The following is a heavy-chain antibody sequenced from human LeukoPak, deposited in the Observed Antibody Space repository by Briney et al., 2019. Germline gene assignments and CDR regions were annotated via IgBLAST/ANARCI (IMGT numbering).Heavy chain of an antibody. V-gene: IGHV4-59*01. CDR2: IYYSGST. J-gene: IGHJ4*02. CDR1: GGSISSYY. CDR3: ARGHVGYTSPQTFDY. Sequence: SETLSLTCTVSGGSISSYYWSWLRQPPGKGLEWIGYIYYSGSTNYNPSLKSRVTISVDTSKNQFSLKLSSVTAADTAVYYCARGHVGYTSPQTFDYWGQGTLVTVSS. D-gene: IGHD5-18*01.